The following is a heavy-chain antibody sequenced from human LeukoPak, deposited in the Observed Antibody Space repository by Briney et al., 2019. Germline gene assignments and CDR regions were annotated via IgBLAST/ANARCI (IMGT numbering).Heavy chain of an antibody. J-gene: IGHJ6*04. CDR2: ISSSSSYI. CDR3: ARDWDPRKELGDYYYYGMDV. V-gene: IGHV3-21*01. D-gene: IGHD1-26*01. Sequence: GRSLRLSCAASGFTFSSYSMNWVRQAPGKGLEWVSSISSSSSYIYYADSVKGRFTISRDNAKNSLYLQMNSLRAEDTAVYYCARDWDPRKELGDYYYYGMDVWGKGTTVTVSS. CDR1: GFTFSSYS.